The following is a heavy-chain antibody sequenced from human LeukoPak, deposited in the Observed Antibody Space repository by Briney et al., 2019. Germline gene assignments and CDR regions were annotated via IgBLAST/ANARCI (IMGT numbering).Heavy chain of an antibody. CDR3: ARVRSGSYYLDY. CDR2: INHSGST. D-gene: IGHD1-26*01. J-gene: IGHJ4*02. Sequence: SETLSLTCAVYGGSFSGYYWSWIRQPPGKGLEWIGEINHSGSTNYNPSLKSRVTISVDTSKNQFSLKLSSVTVADTAVYYCARVRSGSYYLDYWGQGTLVTVSS. V-gene: IGHV4-34*01. CDR1: GGSFSGYY.